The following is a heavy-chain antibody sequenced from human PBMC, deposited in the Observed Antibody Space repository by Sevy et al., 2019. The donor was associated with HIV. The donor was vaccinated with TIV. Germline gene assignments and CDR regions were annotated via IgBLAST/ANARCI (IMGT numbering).Heavy chain of an antibody. D-gene: IGHD6-19*01. CDR3: ARELGIAVFDY. V-gene: IGHV1-69*13. CDR2: IIPIFGTA. Sequence: ASVKVSCKASGGTFSSYAISWVRQAPGQGLEWMGGIIPIFGTANYAQKFQGRVTITADESTSTAYMELSSRRSEDTAVYYCARELGIAVFDYWAQGTLVTVSS. J-gene: IGHJ4*02. CDR1: GGTFSSYA.